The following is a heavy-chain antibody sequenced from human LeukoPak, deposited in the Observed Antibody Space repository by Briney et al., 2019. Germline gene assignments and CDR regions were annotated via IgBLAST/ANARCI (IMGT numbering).Heavy chain of an antibody. D-gene: IGHD1-26*01. J-gene: IGHJ3*01. Sequence: PGGSLRLSCAASGFTFDDYGMSWVRQAPGKGLEWVSGINWKGGSTGYADSVKGRFTISRDNAKNSLYLQMNSLRAEDTALYHCATLPIVGATSTWGQGTMVTVSS. V-gene: IGHV3-20*01. CDR1: GFTFDDYG. CDR2: INWKGGST. CDR3: ATLPIVGATST.